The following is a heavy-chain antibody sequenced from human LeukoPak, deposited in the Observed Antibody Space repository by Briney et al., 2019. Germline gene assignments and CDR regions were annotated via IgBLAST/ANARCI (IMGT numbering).Heavy chain of an antibody. D-gene: IGHD6-6*01. CDR3: ARRRGPYSSFLPDY. CDR1: GFTFSSYG. V-gene: IGHV3-33*01. J-gene: IGHJ4*02. CDR2: IWYDGSNK. Sequence: GGSLRLSCAASGFTFSSYGMHWVRQAPGKGLEWVAVIWYDGSNKYYADSVKSRFTISRDNSKNTLYLQMNSLRAEDTAVYYCARRRGPYSSFLPDYWGQGTLVTVSS.